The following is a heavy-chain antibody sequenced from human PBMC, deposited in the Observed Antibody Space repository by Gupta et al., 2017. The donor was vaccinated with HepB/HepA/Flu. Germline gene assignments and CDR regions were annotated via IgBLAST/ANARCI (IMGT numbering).Heavy chain of an antibody. CDR1: GFTFSSYA. V-gene: IGHV3-30-3*01. CDR3: ARDVLTGNYYGSGSYYTYYYYGMDV. Sequence: QVQLVESGGGVVQPGRSLRLSCAASGFTFSSYAMHWVRQAPGKGLEWVAVISYDGSNKYYADSVKGRFTISRDNSKNTLYLQMNSLRAEDTAVYYCARDVLTGNYYGSGSYYTYYYYGMDVWGQGTTVTVSS. CDR2: ISYDGSNK. D-gene: IGHD3-10*01. J-gene: IGHJ6*02.